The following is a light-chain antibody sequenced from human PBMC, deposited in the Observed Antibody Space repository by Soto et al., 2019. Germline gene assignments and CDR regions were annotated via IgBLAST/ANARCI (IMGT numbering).Light chain of an antibody. CDR3: QQYHNWPPLT. Sequence: ETLMTQSPATLSASPGERVTLSCRASQNINFNLAWYQQKPGQAPRVLIYRASSRASGIPDRFSGSGSGTDFTLTISRLEHDDFAFYYCQQYHNWPPLTFGGGTRVEIK. J-gene: IGKJ4*01. CDR2: RAS. V-gene: IGKV3D-15*01. CDR1: QNINFN.